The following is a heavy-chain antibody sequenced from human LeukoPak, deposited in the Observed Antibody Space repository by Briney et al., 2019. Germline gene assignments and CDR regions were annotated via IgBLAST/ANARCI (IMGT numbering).Heavy chain of an antibody. V-gene: IGHV3-23*01. D-gene: IGHD2-2*02. Sequence: GGSLRLSYAASGFTFSSYAMSWVRQAPGKGLEWVSAISGSGGSTYYADSVKGRFTISRDNSKNTLYLQMNSLRAEDTAVYYCANSARDIVVVPAAIGGYWGQGTLVTVSS. CDR3: ANSARDIVVVPAAIGGY. CDR2: ISGSGGST. J-gene: IGHJ4*02. CDR1: GFTFSSYA.